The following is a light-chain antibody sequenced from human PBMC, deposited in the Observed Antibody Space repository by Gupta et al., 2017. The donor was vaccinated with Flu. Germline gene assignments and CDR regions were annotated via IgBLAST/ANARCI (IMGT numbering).Light chain of an antibody. V-gene: IGLV2-23*01. CDR2: EED. Sequence: QSPLTQPASVSGSPGQSIALSCTGTSNDIGGYNLVSWYQHLPGKAPKLIIYEEDKRPSGVSERFSGSKSGNTASLTISGLQAEDEADYYCCSYAGSSDFYVFGGGTKVTVV. J-gene: IGLJ1*01. CDR3: CSYAGSSDFYV. CDR1: SNDIGGYNL.